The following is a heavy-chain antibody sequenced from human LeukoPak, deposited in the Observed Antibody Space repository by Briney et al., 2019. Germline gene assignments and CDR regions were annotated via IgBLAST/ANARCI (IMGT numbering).Heavy chain of an antibody. V-gene: IGHV1-69*13. CDR1: GGTFNHFG. Sequence: ASVKVSCKASGGTFNHFGISWVRQAPGQGLEWMGGIIPIFGTANYAQKFQGRVTITADESTSTAYMELSSLRSEDTAVYYCARTGVYSSSSLYFQHWGQGTLVTVSS. CDR2: IIPIFGTA. CDR3: ARTGVYSSSSLYFQH. J-gene: IGHJ1*01. D-gene: IGHD6-6*01.